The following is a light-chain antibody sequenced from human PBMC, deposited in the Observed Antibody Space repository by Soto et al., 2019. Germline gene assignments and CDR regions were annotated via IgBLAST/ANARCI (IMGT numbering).Light chain of an antibody. CDR3: QHYNSYST. CDR1: QSISSL. J-gene: IGKJ5*01. V-gene: IGKV1-5*01. Sequence: DSKMTQSPSTLCATEGDRVTSTFRDSQSISSLLAWYQQKTGKAPQLLIYDASSFESGVPSRFSGSGSGTEFTLTIRSLQPDDFATYYCQHYNSYSTFGQGTRLEIK. CDR2: DAS.